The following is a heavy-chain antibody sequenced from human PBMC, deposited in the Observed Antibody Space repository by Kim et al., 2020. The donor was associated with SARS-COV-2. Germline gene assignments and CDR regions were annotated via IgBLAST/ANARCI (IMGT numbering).Heavy chain of an antibody. V-gene: IGHV4-30-2*04. CDR3: ARSIASEGMG. Sequence: YNPSVESRVTISVDRSKNQFSLKMTSMTAADTAMYYCARSIASEGMGWGQGTLVTVSS. J-gene: IGHJ4*02. D-gene: IGHD6-6*01.